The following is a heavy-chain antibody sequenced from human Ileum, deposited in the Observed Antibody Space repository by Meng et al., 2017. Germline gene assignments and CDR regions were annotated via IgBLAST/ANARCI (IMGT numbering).Heavy chain of an antibody. CDR2: MNTDTGNT. V-gene: IGHV1-18*01. Sequence: QVQLVQSVAEVKKPGASVKVSCKASGYTFTTYGISWVRQAPGQGLEWMGWMNTDTGNTNYAQKFQGRVTMTRDTSTSTAYMELRSLRSDDTAVYYCAREGAYNGGDYWGQGTLVTVSS. CDR1: GYTFTTYG. J-gene: IGHJ4*02. CDR3: AREGAYNGGDY. D-gene: IGHD1-1*01.